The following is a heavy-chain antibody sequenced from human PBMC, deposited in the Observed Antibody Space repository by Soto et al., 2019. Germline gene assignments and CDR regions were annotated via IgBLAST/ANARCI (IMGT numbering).Heavy chain of an antibody. CDR3: ARNQLSIYFFYAMDV. Sequence: SLRLSCSTSGFSFSTYGMHWVRQAPGKGLEWVAVIWKDGSNKYYADSVEGRFTISRDQSKDTLFLQMNSLRVDDTAVYYCARNQLSIYFFYAMDVWGQRTTVTVSS. V-gene: IGHV3-33*01. CDR2: IWKDGSNK. D-gene: IGHD2-15*01. J-gene: IGHJ6*02. CDR1: GFSFSTYG.